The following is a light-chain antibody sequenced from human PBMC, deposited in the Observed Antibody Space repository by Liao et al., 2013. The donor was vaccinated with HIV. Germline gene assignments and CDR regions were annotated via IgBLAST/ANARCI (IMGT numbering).Light chain of an antibody. CDR3: QIWDSNNDLPV. V-gene: IGLV3-21*01. CDR1: NIGSKS. Sequence: SYVLTQPPSVSVAPGKTARITCGGNNIGSKSVHWYQQKPGQAPVLVIYYDSDRPSGIPERFSGSTSGNTATVTISRVEAGDEADFYCQIWDSNNDLPVFGGGTKLTVL. CDR2: YDS. J-gene: IGLJ3*02.